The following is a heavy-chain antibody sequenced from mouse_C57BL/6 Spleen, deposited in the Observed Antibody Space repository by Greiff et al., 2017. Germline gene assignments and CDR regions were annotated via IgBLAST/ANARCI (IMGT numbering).Heavy chain of an antibody. Sequence: QVQLKESGAELVRPGTSVKVSCKASGYAFTNYLIEWVKQRPGQGLEWIGVINPGRGGTNYNEKFKGKATLTADKSSSTAYMQLSSLTSEDSAVYFCARWEYYGSSDYWGQGTTLTVSS. CDR3: ARWEYYGSSDY. CDR2: INPGRGGT. J-gene: IGHJ2*01. CDR1: GYAFTNYL. D-gene: IGHD1-1*01. V-gene: IGHV1-54*01.